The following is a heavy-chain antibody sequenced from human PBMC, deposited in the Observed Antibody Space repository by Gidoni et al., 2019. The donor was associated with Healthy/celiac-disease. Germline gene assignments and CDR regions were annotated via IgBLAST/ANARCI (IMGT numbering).Heavy chain of an antibody. J-gene: IGHJ6*02. D-gene: IGHD6-19*01. CDR3: ARHIAVGYWRGMDV. CDR1: VYSFTSYW. Sequence: AEVKQPGASLRISGKVSVYSFTSYWTSWVRQMPGKGLEWMGRIDPSDSYTNYSPSFQGHVTISADKSISTAYLQWSSLKASDTAMYYCARHIAVGYWRGMDVWGQGTTVTVSS. V-gene: IGHV5-10-1*01. CDR2: IDPSDSYT.